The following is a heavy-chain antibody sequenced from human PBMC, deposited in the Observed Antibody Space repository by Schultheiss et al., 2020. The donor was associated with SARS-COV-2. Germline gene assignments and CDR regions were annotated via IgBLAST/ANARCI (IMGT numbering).Heavy chain of an antibody. CDR2: ISWNSGSI. CDR1: GFTFSSYW. D-gene: IGHD3-10*01. CDR3: AKDITMVRGVRLYYYGMDV. V-gene: IGHV3-9*01. J-gene: IGHJ6*02. Sequence: GGSLRLSCAASGFTFSSYWMSWVRQAPGKGLEWVSGISWNSGSIGYADSVKGRFTISRDNAKNSLYLQMNSLRAEDTALYYCAKDITMVRGVRLYYYGMDVWCQGTTVTVSS.